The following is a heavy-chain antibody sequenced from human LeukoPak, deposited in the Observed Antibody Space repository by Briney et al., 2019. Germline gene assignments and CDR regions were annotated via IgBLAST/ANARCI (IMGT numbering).Heavy chain of an antibody. J-gene: IGHJ4*02. CDR2: INPNSGGT. V-gene: IGHV1-2*02. CDR1: GYTFTSYG. Sequence: ASVKVSCKASGYTFTSYGISWVRQAPGQGLEWMGWINPNSGGTNYAQKFQGRVTMTRDTSISTAYMELSRLRSDDTAIYYCAKDSDIWWYDYWGQGTLVTVSS. D-gene: IGHD2-15*01. CDR3: AKDSDIWWYDY.